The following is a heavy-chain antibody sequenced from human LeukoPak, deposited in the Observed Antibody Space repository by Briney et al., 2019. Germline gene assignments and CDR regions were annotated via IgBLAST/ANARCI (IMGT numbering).Heavy chain of an antibody. D-gene: IGHD2-8*01. V-gene: IGHV3-30*04. CDR2: ISFDGSNK. Sequence: GRSLRLSCAASGFMFSSYAMHWVRQAPGKGLEWVAVISFDGSNKYYGDSVKGRFTISRDNSNNTLFLQMNTLRAEDTAMYYCARVVRTNEWTGAYWGQGTLVTVSS. CDR1: GFMFSSYA. CDR3: ARVVRTNEWTGAY. J-gene: IGHJ4*02.